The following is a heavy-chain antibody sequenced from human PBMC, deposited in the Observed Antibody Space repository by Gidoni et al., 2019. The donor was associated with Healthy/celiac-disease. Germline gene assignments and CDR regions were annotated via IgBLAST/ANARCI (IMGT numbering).Heavy chain of an antibody. CDR3: AKAFYGPAATTGHAFDI. J-gene: IGHJ3*02. V-gene: IGHV3-9*01. D-gene: IGHD2-15*01. Sequence: EVQLVESGGGLVQPGRSLRLSCAASGFTFDVYAMHWVRQAPGKGMEWVSGISWNSGSIGYADSVKGRFTISRDNAKNSLYLQINILRSEDTALYYCAKAFYGPAATTGHAFDIWGQGTMVTVSS. CDR1: GFTFDVYA. CDR2: ISWNSGSI.